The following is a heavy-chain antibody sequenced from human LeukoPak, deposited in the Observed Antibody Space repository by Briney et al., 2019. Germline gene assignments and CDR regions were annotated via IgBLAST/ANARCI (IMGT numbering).Heavy chain of an antibody. V-gene: IGHV4-34*01. CDR1: GGSFSGYY. Sequence: SETLSLTCAVYGGSFSGYYWSWIRQPPGKGLEWIGEINHSGSTNYNPSLKSRVTISVDTSKNQFSLKLSSVTAADTAVYYCARGRAYGEIDYWGQGTLVTVSS. CDR2: INHSGST. D-gene: IGHD4-17*01. J-gene: IGHJ4*02. CDR3: ARGRAYGEIDY.